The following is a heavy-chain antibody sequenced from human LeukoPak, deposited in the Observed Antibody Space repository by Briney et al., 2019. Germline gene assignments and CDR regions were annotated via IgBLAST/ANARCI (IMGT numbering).Heavy chain of an antibody. Sequence: KPSETLSLTCAVYGXSFSGYYGSWIRQPPGKGLEWIGEINHSGSTNYNPSLKSRVTISVDTSKNQFSLKLSSVTAADTAVYYCARGLVVPDARLWGFEYWGQGTLVTVSS. D-gene: IGHD2-2*01. J-gene: IGHJ4*02. CDR1: GXSFSGYY. V-gene: IGHV4-34*01. CDR3: ARGLVVPDARLWGFEY. CDR2: INHSGST.